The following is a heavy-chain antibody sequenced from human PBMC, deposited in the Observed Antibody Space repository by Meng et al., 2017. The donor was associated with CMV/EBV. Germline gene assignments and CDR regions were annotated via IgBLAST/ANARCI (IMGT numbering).Heavy chain of an antibody. CDR1: GYSFTSYW. J-gene: IGHJ6*02. V-gene: IGHV5-51*01. Sequence: GESLKISCKGSGYSFTSYWIGWVRQMPGKGLEWMGIIYHGDSDTRYSQSLQGQVTISADKSISTAYLQWSSLKASDTAMYYCARVGSKHEPNHFYYGMDVWGQGTTVTVSS. CDR3: ARVGSKHEPNHFYYGMDV. CDR2: IYHGDSDT. D-gene: IGHD1-26*01.